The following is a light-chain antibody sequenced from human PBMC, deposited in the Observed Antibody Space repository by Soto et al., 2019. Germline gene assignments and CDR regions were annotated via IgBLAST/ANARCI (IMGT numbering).Light chain of an antibody. CDR1: QSVSSN. CDR2: GAC. CDR3: QQYNTWPT. J-gene: IGKJ4*01. Sequence: EIVMPQSPATLSVSQGERATLSCRDSQSVSSNLAWYQKKPVQAPRLLIYGACTRATGIPASFSGSGSGTEFTLSISRLLSEDFAVYDCQQYNTWPTVGVGTKVEIK. V-gene: IGKV3-15*01.